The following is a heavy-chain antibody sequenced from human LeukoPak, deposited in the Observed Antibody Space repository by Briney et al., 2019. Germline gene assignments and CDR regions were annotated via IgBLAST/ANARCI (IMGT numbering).Heavy chain of an antibody. V-gene: IGHV3-66*02. CDR3: ARAGSSWYPLDY. CDR1: GFTVSSNY. CDR2: IYSGGST. J-gene: IGHJ4*02. D-gene: IGHD6-13*01. Sequence: GGSLRLSCAASGFTVSSNYMSWVRQAPGKGLEWVSVIYSGGSTYYADSVRGRFTISRDNSKNTLYLHMSSLRPEDTAVYYCARAGSSWYPLDYWGQGTLVTVSS.